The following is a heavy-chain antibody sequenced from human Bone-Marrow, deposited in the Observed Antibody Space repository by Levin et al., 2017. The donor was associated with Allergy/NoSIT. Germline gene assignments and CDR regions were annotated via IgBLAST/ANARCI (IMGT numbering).Heavy chain of an antibody. D-gene: IGHD3-10*01. CDR2: ISDNGGST. CDR1: GFTFSSYA. CDR3: ARDPLRGGAGIPPDY. Sequence: GGSLRLSCAASGFTFSSYAMHWVRQAPGKGLEYVSAISDNGGSTYYANSVKGRFTISRDNSKNTLYLQMGSLRDEDMAVYYCARDPLRGGAGIPPDYWGQGTLVTVSS. J-gene: IGHJ4*02. V-gene: IGHV3-64*01.